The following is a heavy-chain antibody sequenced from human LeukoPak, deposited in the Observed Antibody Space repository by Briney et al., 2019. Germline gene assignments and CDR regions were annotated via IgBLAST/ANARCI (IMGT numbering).Heavy chain of an antibody. CDR2: INANSGGT. CDR1: GFTFSDYY. V-gene: IGHV1-2*02. J-gene: IGHJ5*02. Sequence: NPGGSLRLSCAASGFTFSDYYMSWIRQAPGKGLEWMGWINANSGGTNYAQKFQGRVTMTRDTSISTAYMELSRLRSDDTAVYYCARDHDVVRFDPWGQGTLVTVSS. D-gene: IGHD2-2*01. CDR3: ARDHDVVRFDP.